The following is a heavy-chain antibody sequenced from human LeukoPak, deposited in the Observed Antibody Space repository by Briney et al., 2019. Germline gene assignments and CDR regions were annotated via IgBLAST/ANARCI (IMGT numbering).Heavy chain of an antibody. CDR1: GGSVSSGSYY. J-gene: IGHJ6*02. D-gene: IGHD3-3*01. CDR2: VNHSGST. CDR3: ARGHAGITIFGPPRIYGMDV. Sequence: SETLSLTCTVSGGSVSSGSYYWSWIRQPPGKGLEWIGEVNHSGSTNYNPSLKSRVTISVDTSKNQFSLKLSSVTAADTAVYYCARGHAGITIFGPPRIYGMDVWGQGTTVTVSS. V-gene: IGHV4-39*07.